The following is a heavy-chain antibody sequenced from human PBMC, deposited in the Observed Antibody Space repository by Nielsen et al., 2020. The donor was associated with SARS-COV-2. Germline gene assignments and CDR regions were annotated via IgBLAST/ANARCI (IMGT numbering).Heavy chain of an antibody. CDR1: GGTFSSYA. D-gene: IGHD3-10*01. CDR3: ARERMVRGGGWFDP. Sequence: ASVKVSCKASGGTFSSYAISWVRQAPGQGLEWMGRINPNSGGINYAQKFQGRVTMTRDTSISTAYMELSRLRSDDTAVYYCARERMVRGGGWFDPWGQGTLVTVSS. CDR2: INPNSGGI. J-gene: IGHJ5*02. V-gene: IGHV1-2*06.